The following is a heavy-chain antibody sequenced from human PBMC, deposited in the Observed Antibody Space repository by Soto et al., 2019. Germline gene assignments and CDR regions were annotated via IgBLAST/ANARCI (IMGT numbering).Heavy chain of an antibody. Sequence: SETLSLTCTVSGGSISSGDYYWSWIRQPPGKGLEWIGYIYYSGSTYYNPSLKSRVTISVDTSKNQFSLKLSPVTAADTAVYYCARDRGLDSSGYLRWFDPWGQGTLVTVSS. CDR1: GGSISSGDYY. V-gene: IGHV4-30-4*01. J-gene: IGHJ5*02. D-gene: IGHD3-22*01. CDR3: ARDRGLDSSGYLRWFDP. CDR2: IYYSGST.